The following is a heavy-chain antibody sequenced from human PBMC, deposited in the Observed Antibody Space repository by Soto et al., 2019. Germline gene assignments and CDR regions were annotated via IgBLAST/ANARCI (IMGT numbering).Heavy chain of an antibody. CDR1: GGSIRGYY. J-gene: IGHJ6*02. V-gene: IGHV4-59*01. CDR2: IYYSGST. Sequence: SETLSLTCSVSGGSIRGYYWSWIRQPPGKGLEWIGYIYYSGSTKYNPSLKRRATMSADTSKNQFSLKLNSLTTADTAVYYCARGGFGMYVWGQGTTVTVSS. CDR3: ARGGFGMYV.